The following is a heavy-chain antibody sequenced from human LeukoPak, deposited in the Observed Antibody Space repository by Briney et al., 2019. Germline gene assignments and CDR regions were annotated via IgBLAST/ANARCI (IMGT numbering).Heavy chain of an antibody. D-gene: IGHD3-22*01. V-gene: IGHV3-30*03. CDR3: ARDHQAYYYDSSGYPTPLGFDY. CDR2: ISYDGSNK. J-gene: IGHJ4*02. Sequence: PGGSLRLSCAASGSTFSSYGMHWVRQAPGKGLEWVTVISYDGSNKYYADSVKGRFTISRDNSKNTLYLQMNSLRGEDTAVYYCARDHQAYYYDSSGYPTPLGFDYWGQGTLVTVSS. CDR1: GSTFSSYG.